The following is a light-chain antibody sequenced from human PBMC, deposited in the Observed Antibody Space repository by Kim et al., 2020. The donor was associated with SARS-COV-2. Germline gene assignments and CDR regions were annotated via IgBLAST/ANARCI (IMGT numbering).Light chain of an antibody. CDR1: QSLGSNY. CDR3: QQYGSSPMYS. J-gene: IGKJ2*03. Sequence: EIVLTQSPGPLSLSPGERATLSCRASQSLGSNYLAWYQQKAGQAPRLLIYGASNRVTGIPDRFSGSGSGTDFTLTISRLEPEDFAVYYCQQYGSSPMYSFGQGTKLEI. CDR2: GAS. V-gene: IGKV3-20*01.